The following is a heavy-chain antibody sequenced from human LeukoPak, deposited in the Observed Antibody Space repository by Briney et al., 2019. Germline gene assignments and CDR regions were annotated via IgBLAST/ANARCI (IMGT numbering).Heavy chain of an antibody. V-gene: IGHV3-30*04. CDR2: ISYDGSNK. D-gene: IGHD3-3*01. Sequence: GGSLRLSCAASGFTFTRFAMYWVRQAPGKGLEWVALISYDGSNKYYADSVKGRYTISRDNSKNTVYLQMNSPRAEDTAVYYCARVGGDVLSGHRTGYYYAMDVWGQGTTVTVSS. J-gene: IGHJ6*02. CDR1: GFTFTRFA. CDR3: ARVGGDVLSGHRTGYYYAMDV.